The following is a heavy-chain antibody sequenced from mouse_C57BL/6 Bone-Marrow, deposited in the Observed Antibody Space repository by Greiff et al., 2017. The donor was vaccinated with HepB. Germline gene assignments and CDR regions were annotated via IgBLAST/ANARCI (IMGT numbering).Heavy chain of an antibody. CDR2: WNNDNY. D-gene: IGHD1-1*02. CDR3: WREPNYYGFYAMDY. J-gene: IGHJ4*01. V-gene: IGHV8-2*01. CDR1: FSLSTSGMGL. Sequence: QVTLKVCGPGILQPSQTLSLACTFSGFSLSTSGMGLSWLRKHTGKALVWPVSIWNNDNYYNHTLKGRLTISKETSNYQVFLKLNSVDTADSATYYSAWREPNYYGFYAMDYWGQGTSVTVSS.